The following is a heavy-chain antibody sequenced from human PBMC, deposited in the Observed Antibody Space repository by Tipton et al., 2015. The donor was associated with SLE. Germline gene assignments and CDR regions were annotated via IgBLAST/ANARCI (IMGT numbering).Heavy chain of an antibody. Sequence: SLRLSCAASGFTFSDYYMSWIRQAPGKGLEWVSYISSSGSTIYYADSVKGRFTISRDNSKNTLYLQMNSLGAEDTAVYYCARPVTMLEAFDIWGQGTMVTVSS. CDR2: ISSSGSTI. CDR3: ARPVTMLEAFDI. D-gene: IGHD3-10*01. V-gene: IGHV3-11*04. J-gene: IGHJ3*02. CDR1: GFTFSDYY.